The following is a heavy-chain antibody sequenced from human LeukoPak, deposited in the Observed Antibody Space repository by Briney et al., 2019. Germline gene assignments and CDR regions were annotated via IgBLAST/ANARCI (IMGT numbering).Heavy chain of an antibody. V-gene: IGHV1-24*01. CDR1: GYTLTELS. D-gene: IGHD3-9*01. CDR2: FDPEDGET. J-gene: IGHJ4*02. CDR3: TTVGDHYDILTGRGINWDFDY. Sequence: ASVKVSCKVSGYTLTELSMHWVRQAPGKGLEWMGGFDPEDGETIYAQKFQGRVTMTEDTSTDTAYMELSSLRSEDTAVYYCTTVGDHYDILTGRGINWDFDYWGQGTLVTVSS.